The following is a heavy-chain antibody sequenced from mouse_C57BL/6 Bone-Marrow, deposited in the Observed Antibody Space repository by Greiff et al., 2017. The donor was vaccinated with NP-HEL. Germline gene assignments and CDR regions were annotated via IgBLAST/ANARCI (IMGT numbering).Heavy chain of an antibody. Sequence: QVQLQQPGAELVKPGASVKMSCKASGYTFTSYWITWVKQRPGQGLEWIGDIYPGSGSTNYNEKFKSKATLTVDTSSSTAYMQLSSLTSEDSAVYYCAREAAQATFPYYAMDYWGQGTSVTVSS. CDR2: IYPGSGST. CDR1: GYTFTSYW. CDR3: AREAAQATFPYYAMDY. V-gene: IGHV1-55*01. J-gene: IGHJ4*01. D-gene: IGHD3-2*02.